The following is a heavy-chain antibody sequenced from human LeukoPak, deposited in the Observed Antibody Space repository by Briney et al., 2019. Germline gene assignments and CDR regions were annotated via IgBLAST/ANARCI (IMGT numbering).Heavy chain of an antibody. D-gene: IGHD4-11*01. CDR2: IYNSETT. CDR1: GDSISSYY. Sequence: SETLSLTCTVSGDSISSYYWSWIRQPPGKGLEWIGYIYNSETTNYNPSLESRVTISEDTSKNQFSLMLTSVTAADTAVYYCARVVYSHYWPEGMDVWGQGTTVTVSS. J-gene: IGHJ6*02. V-gene: IGHV4-59*01. CDR3: ARVVYSHYWPEGMDV.